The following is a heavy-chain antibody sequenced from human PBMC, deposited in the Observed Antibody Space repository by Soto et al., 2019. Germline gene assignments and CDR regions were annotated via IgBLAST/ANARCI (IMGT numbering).Heavy chain of an antibody. CDR1: GFTFSSYS. Sequence: GGSLRLSCAASGFTFSSYSMNWVRQAPGKGLEWVSYISSSSSTIYYADSVKGRFTISRDNAKNSLYLQMNSLRDEDTAVYYCARVEWELLSYYYYGMDVWGQGTTVTVSS. J-gene: IGHJ6*02. D-gene: IGHD1-26*01. CDR3: ARVEWELLSYYYYGMDV. CDR2: ISSSSSTI. V-gene: IGHV3-48*02.